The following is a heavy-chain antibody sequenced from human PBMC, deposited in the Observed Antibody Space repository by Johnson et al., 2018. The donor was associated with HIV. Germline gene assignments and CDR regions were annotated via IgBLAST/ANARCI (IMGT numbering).Heavy chain of an antibody. V-gene: IGHV3-30*03. CDR1: GFNFSSYA. D-gene: IGHD3-16*01. CDR2: ISYDGSNK. CDR3: TTGLMSAFDM. Sequence: QVQLVESGGGLVQRGGSLRLSCVASGFNFSSYAMSWVRQAPGKGLEWVAVISYDGSNKYYADSVKGRFTISRDNSKNTLYLQMDSLRAEDTAVYYCTTGLMSAFDMWGQGTMVTVSS. J-gene: IGHJ3*02.